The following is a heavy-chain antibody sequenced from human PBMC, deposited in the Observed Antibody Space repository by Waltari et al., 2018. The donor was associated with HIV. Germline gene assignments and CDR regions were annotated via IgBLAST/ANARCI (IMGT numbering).Heavy chain of an antibody. CDR1: GYTLTELS. D-gene: IGHD3-10*01. CDR2: FDPEDGET. J-gene: IGHJ6*02. V-gene: IGHV1-24*01. CDR3: ATDEVGRGLWFGERYYGMDV. Sequence: QVQLVQSGAEVKKPGASVKVSCKVSGYTLTELSMHWVRHAPGTGLEWMGGFDPEDGETIYAQKFQGRVTMTEDTSTDTAYMELSSLRSEDTAVYYWATDEVGRGLWFGERYYGMDVWGQGTTVTVSS.